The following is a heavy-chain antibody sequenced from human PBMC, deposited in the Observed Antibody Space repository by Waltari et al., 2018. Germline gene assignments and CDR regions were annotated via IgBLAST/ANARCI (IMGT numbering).Heavy chain of an antibody. CDR1: GDSISSLSW. J-gene: IGHJ4*02. Sequence: QLQESGPGLVESSGTLSLTCTVSGDSISSLSWWTWVRQPPGKGLGWIGEVFQGGSANYSPSLKSRVTLSVDKSTNQFFLTLNSVTAADTAMYYCAKISLHREGYSWGQGTLVTV. D-gene: IGHD2-15*01. CDR2: VFQGGSA. CDR3: AKISLHREGYS. V-gene: IGHV4-4*02.